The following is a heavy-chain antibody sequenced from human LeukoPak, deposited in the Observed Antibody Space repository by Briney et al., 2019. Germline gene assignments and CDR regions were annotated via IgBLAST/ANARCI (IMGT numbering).Heavy chain of an antibody. CDR2: ISAYNGNT. Sequence: GASVKVSCKASGYTYTSYAISWVRQAPGQGLEYMGWISAYNGNTNYAQKFQGRVTMTEDTSTDTAYMELSSLRSEDTAVYYCARDRAAAGSPEVYNWFDPWGQGTLVTVSS. V-gene: IGHV1-18*01. CDR1: GYTYTSYA. CDR3: ARDRAAAGSPEVYNWFDP. J-gene: IGHJ5*02. D-gene: IGHD6-13*01.